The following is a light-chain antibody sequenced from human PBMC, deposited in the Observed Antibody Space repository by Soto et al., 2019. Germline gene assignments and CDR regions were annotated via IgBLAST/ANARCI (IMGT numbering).Light chain of an antibody. CDR1: SSDVGGYDY. J-gene: IGLJ1*01. V-gene: IGLV2-14*01. CDR2: DVT. CDR3: ISYARINTYV. Sequence: QSALTQPASVSGSPGQSITISCTGTSSDVGGYDYVSWYQQHPGKAPKLMIYDVTNRPSGVSNRFSGSKSGNTASLTISGLQAEDEADYYCISYARINTYVFGTGAKVTVL.